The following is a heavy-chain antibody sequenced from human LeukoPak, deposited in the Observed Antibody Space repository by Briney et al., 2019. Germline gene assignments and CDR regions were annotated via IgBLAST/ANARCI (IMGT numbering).Heavy chain of an antibody. CDR1: GDSVSSNSAS. J-gene: IGHJ4*02. V-gene: IGHV6-1*01. CDR2: TYYRSRWYN. D-gene: IGHD6-6*01. CDR3: ARDLARSISLFDY. Sequence: SQTLSLTCAISGDSVSSNSASWHWIRQSPSRGLEWLGRTYYRSRWYNDYAVSVKSRITTNPDTSKNQFSLQLNSVTPDDTAVYYCARDLARSISLFDYWGQGTLVTVSS.